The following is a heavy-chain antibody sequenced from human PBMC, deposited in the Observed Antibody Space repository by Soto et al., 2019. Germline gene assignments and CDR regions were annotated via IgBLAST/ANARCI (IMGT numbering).Heavy chain of an antibody. J-gene: IGHJ6*02. CDR2: ISGSGGST. CDR1: GFTVSSNY. D-gene: IGHD6-19*01. Sequence: GGSLRRSCAASGFTVSSNYMSCVRQAPGKVLEWFSAISGSGGSTYYAYSVKGRFTISRDNSKNTLYLQMNSLRAEDTDVYYREKSLYSSGWLSRGDYCYYGMDVWGQGTTVTDSS. V-gene: IGHV3-23*01. CDR3: EKSLYSSGWLSRGDYCYYGMDV.